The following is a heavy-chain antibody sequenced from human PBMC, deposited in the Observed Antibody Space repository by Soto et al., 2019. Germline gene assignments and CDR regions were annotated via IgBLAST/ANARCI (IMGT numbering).Heavy chain of an antibody. Sequence: QLQLQESGPGLVKPSETLSLTCTVSGGSISSSSYYWGWIRQPPGKGLEWIGSIYYSGSTYYNPSLSSRVTISVDTSKNQFSLKLSSVTAADTAVYYCAGSGYSSRVVDYWGQGTLVTVSS. CDR1: GGSISSSSYY. V-gene: IGHV4-39*01. D-gene: IGHD6-19*01. CDR2: IYYSGST. CDR3: AGSGYSSRVVDY. J-gene: IGHJ4*02.